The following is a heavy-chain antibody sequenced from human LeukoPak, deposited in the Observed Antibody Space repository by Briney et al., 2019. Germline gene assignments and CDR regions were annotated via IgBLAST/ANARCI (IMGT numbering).Heavy chain of an antibody. D-gene: IGHD6-19*01. CDR3: ARYRWWSSGWSLTFDP. Sequence: SVKVSCKASGGTFSSYAISWVRQAPGQGLESMGGIIPIFGTANYAQKFQGRVTITADESTSTAYMELSSLRSEDTAVYYCARYRWWSSGWSLTFDPWGQGTLVTVSS. CDR2: IIPIFGTA. V-gene: IGHV1-69*13. CDR1: GGTFSSYA. J-gene: IGHJ5*02.